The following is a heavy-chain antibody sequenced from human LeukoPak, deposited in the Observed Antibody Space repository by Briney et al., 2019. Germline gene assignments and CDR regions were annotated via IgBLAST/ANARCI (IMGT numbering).Heavy chain of an antibody. CDR2: IRSKANSYAT. J-gene: IGHJ3*02. D-gene: IGHD3-22*01. Sequence: GGSLRLSCAASGFTFSGSAMHWVRQASGKGLEWVGRIRSKANSYATAYAASVKGRFTISRDDSKNTAYLQMNSLKTEDTAVYYCTRQSHYYDSSGFMWDDAFDIWGQGTMVTVSS. CDR3: TRQSHYYDSSGFMWDDAFDI. V-gene: IGHV3-73*01. CDR1: GFTFSGSA.